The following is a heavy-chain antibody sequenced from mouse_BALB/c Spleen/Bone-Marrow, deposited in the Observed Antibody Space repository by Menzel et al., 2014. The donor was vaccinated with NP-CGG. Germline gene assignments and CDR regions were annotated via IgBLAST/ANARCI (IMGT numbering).Heavy chain of an antibody. J-gene: IGHJ1*01. CDR2: IFPGTGTT. CDR3: ARGANGNDGGSYWYFDV. Sequence: QVQLQQPGTELVKPGASVKLSCKTSGYTFTSYWIQWVKQRPGQGLGWIGEIFPGTGTTYYNEKLKGKATLTIDTSSSTAYMQLSSLTSEDSAVYFCARGANGNDGGSYWYFDVWGAGTTVTVSS. D-gene: IGHD2-2*01. V-gene: IGHV1S132*01. CDR1: GYTFTSYW.